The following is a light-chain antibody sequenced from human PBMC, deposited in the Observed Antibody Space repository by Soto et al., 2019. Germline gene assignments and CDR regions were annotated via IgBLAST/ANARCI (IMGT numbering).Light chain of an antibody. CDR2: EVN. V-gene: IGLV2-23*02. J-gene: IGLJ7*01. CDR1: SSDVDLYNV. CDR3: CSYGTKV. Sequence: QSVLTQPASVSWSPGQSITISCTGTSSDVDLYNVVSWYQHHPGKAPKVIIYEVNKRPSGVSNRFSGSKSGNTASLTISGLQAEDEANYYCCSYGTKVFGGGTQLTVL.